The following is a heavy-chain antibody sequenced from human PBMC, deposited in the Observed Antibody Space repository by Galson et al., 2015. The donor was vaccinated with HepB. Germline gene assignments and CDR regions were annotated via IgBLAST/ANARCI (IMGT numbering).Heavy chain of an antibody. Sequence: SVKVSCKASGYTFTSYAMHWVRQAPGQRLEWIGWINAGNGNTKYSQTFQGRVTITRDTSTSTAYMELSSLRSEDTAVYYCARDPALPRYYGYVWYGMAVWGQGTTVTVSS. CDR2: INAGNGNT. D-gene: IGHD3-16*01. CDR3: ARDPALPRYYGYVWYGMAV. J-gene: IGHJ6*02. CDR1: GYTFTSYA. V-gene: IGHV1-3*01.